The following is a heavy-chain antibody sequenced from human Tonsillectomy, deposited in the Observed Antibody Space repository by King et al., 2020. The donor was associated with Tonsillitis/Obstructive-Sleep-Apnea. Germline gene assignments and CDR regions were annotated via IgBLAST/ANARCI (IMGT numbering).Heavy chain of an antibody. CDR2: INHSGGT. CDR3: ARDKIVVLSVAIPSYFDY. CDR1: VGSFSGSY. Sequence: VQLQQWGAGLLKPSETLSLTCAVYVGSFSGSYWSWIRQPPGKGLEWIGEINHSGGTNYNPSLKSRVTISLDTSKNQFSLKLTSVTAADTAVYYCARDKIVVLSVAIPSYFDYWGQGTLVTVSS. D-gene: IGHD2-2*01. V-gene: IGHV4-34*01. J-gene: IGHJ4*02.